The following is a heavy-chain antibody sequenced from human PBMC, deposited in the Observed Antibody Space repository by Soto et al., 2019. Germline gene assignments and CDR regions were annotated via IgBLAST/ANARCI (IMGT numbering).Heavy chain of an antibody. CDR1: GFTFSSYG. Sequence: PGGSLRLSCAASGFTFSSYGMHWVRQAPGKGLEWVAVISYDGSNKYYADSVKGRFTISRDNSKNTLYLQMNSLRAEDTAVYYCAGPTIFGVVINDGVDYWGQGTLVTVSS. V-gene: IGHV3-30*03. D-gene: IGHD3-3*01. CDR2: ISYDGSNK. CDR3: AGPTIFGVVINDGVDY. J-gene: IGHJ4*02.